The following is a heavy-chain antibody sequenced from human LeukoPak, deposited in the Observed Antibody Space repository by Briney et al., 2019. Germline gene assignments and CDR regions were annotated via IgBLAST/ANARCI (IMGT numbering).Heavy chain of an antibody. J-gene: IGHJ4*02. Sequence: ASVKVSCKASGYTFTSYAMNWVRQAPGQGLEWMGWINTNTGNPTYAQGFTGRFVFSLDTSVSTAYLQISSLKAEDTAVYYCARDNPALEMATIGMWPLDYWGQGTLVTVSS. CDR1: GYTFTSYA. CDR3: ARDNPALEMATIGMWPLDY. CDR2: INTNTGNP. V-gene: IGHV7-4-1*02. D-gene: IGHD5-24*01.